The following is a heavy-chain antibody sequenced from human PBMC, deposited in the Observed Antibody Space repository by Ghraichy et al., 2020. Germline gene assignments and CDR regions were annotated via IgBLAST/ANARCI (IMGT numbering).Heavy chain of an antibody. D-gene: IGHD3-3*01. CDR2: IYYSGST. CDR1: GGSISSYY. CDR3: ARDRSAYYDFWSGSYYYYGMDV. V-gene: IGHV4-59*01. J-gene: IGHJ6*02. Sequence: SETLSLTCTVSGGSISSYYWSWIRQPPGKGLEWIGYIYYSGSTNYNPSLKSRVTISVDTSQNQFSLKLISVTAADTAVYYCARDRSAYYDFWSGSYYYYGMDVWGQGTTVTVSS.